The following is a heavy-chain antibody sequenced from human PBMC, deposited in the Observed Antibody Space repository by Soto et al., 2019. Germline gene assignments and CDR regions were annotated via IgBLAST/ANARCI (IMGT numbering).Heavy chain of an antibody. V-gene: IGHV4-59*08. J-gene: IGHJ4*02. CDR2: VYYIGST. CDR3: ARHARRMAFFDF. Sequence: SETLSLTFTVSGDSISPNYWSWVRQPPGKGLEWVGYVYYIGSTNYNPSLKSRVNISVDTSKNQFSLSLSSVTAADTAVYYCARHARRMAFFDFWGQGTLVTVS. CDR1: GDSISPNY. D-gene: IGHD6-6*01.